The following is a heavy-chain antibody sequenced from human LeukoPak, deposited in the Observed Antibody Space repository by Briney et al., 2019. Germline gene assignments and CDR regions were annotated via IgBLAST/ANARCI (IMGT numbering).Heavy chain of an antibody. J-gene: IGHJ4*02. CDR1: GLTLKSSA. CDR3: AKASPTAQGVNFDY. Sequence: GGSLRLSCAPSGLTLKSSAISWVRQATGKGLEWLSTISGGDYSTYYADSVKGRFTISRDSSKNKLYLQMNSLRPDDTAVYYCAKASPTAQGVNFDYWGQGSLVTVSS. CDR2: ISGGDYST. V-gene: IGHV3-23*01. D-gene: IGHD5-18*01.